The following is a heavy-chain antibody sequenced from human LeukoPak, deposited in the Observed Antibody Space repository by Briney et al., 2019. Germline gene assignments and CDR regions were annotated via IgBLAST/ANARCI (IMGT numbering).Heavy chain of an antibody. D-gene: IGHD5-18*01. CDR2: IYHTGIT. Sequence: SETLSLTCAVSGASISNSNWLSWVRQPPGKGLEWIAEIYHTGITNYNPSLKSRVTISVDSSKNQFSLKLSSVTAADTAVYFCARGERGYTYGYLWNELPYYFDYWGRGTLVTVSS. CDR3: ARGERGYTYGYLWNELPYYFDY. V-gene: IGHV4-4*02. J-gene: IGHJ4*02. CDR1: GASISNSNW.